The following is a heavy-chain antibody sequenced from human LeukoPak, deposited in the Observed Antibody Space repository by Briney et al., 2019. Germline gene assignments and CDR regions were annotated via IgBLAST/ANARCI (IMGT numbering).Heavy chain of an antibody. Sequence: GGSLRLSCAASGFTFRNFWMSWVRQAPGKGLEWVANIKQDGSGKYSVDSVKGRFTISRDNAKSSLYLQMNSLSAEDSALYYCARDGVENVAVADLTWFDSWGQGALVIVSS. J-gene: IGHJ5*01. CDR2: IKQDGSGK. D-gene: IGHD6-19*01. CDR3: ARDGVENVAVADLTWFDS. V-gene: IGHV3-7*01. CDR1: GFTFRNFW.